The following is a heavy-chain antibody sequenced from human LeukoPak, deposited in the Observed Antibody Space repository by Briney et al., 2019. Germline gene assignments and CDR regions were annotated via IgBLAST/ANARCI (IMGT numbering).Heavy chain of an antibody. Sequence: ASVKVSCKASGYTFTSYAMHWVRQAPGQRLEWMGWINAGNGNTKYSQKFQDRVTITRNTSASTAYLELSSLRSKDTAVYYCARARSDWSGNDYWGQGTLVTVSS. D-gene: IGHD3-3*01. CDR3: ARARSDWSGNDY. V-gene: IGHV1-3*01. J-gene: IGHJ4*02. CDR2: INAGNGNT. CDR1: GYTFTSYA.